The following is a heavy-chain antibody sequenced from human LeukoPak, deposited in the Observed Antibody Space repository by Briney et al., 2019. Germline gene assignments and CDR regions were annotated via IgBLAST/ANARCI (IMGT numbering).Heavy chain of an antibody. V-gene: IGHV3-23*01. J-gene: IGHJ4*02. CDR3: AKDPYSSSWRYYFDY. CDR1: GFTFSSYA. D-gene: IGHD6-13*01. Sequence: GGSLRLSCAASGFTFSSYAMSWVRQAPGKGLEWVSAISGSGGSTYYADSVKGRFTISRDNSKNTLYLQMNSRRAEDTAVYYCAKDPYSSSWRYYFDYWGQGTLVTVSS. CDR2: ISGSGGST.